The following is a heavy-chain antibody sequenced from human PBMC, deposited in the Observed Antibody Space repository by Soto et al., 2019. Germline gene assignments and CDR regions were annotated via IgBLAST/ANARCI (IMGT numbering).Heavy chain of an antibody. CDR1: GYTFTSYA. D-gene: IGHD1-26*01. J-gene: IGHJ4*02. CDR3: ARATPRAELSY. V-gene: IGHV1-3*01. Sequence: QVQLVQSGAEVKKPGASVKVSCKASGYTFTSYAMHWVRQAPGQRLEWMGWINAGNGNTKYSQKFQGRVTITRDTSASTAYMELSSMRSEDTAVDYCARATPRAELSYWGQGTLVTVSS. CDR2: INAGNGNT.